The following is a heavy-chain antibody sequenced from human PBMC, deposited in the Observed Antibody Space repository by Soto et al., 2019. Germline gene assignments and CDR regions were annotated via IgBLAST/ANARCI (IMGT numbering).Heavy chain of an antibody. V-gene: IGHV3-48*01. D-gene: IGHD3-3*01. CDR3: ARDGDYYYYYYMDV. Sequence: PXXSLRLACAASGFTFSSYSMEWVRQAPGKGLEWVSYISSSSSTIYYADSVKGRFTISRDNAKNSLYLQMNSLSAEDTAVYYCARDGDYYYYYYMDVWGKGTTVTVS. J-gene: IGHJ6*03. CDR1: GFTFSSYS. CDR2: ISSSSSTI.